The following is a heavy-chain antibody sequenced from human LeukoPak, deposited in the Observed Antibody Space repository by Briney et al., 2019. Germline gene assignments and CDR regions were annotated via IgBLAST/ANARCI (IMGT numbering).Heavy chain of an antibody. CDR2: IYGGGGT. CDR1: GFTFSSCA. Sequence: AGGSLRLSCAASGFTFSSCAMSWVRQAPGKGLEWVSVIYGGGGTYYADSAKGRFAISRDNSKNTLYLQISSLRAEDTAIYYCTRHQYDAFEIWGQGTMVTVSS. D-gene: IGHD4-11*01. V-gene: IGHV3-23*03. J-gene: IGHJ3*02. CDR3: TRHQYDAFEI.